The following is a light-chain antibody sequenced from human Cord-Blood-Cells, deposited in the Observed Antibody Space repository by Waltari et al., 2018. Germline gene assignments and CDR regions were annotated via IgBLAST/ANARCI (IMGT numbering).Light chain of an antibody. J-gene: IGLJ3*02. CDR3: SSYTSSSTWV. Sequence: QSALTQPASVSGSPGHSITISCTGTSSDVGGYNYVSWYQQHPGKAPKLMIYDVSNRPSGVSNRFSGSKSGNTASLTISGLQAEDEADYDCSSYTSSSTWVFGGGTKLTVL. CDR2: DVS. V-gene: IGLV2-14*03. CDR1: SSDVGGYNY.